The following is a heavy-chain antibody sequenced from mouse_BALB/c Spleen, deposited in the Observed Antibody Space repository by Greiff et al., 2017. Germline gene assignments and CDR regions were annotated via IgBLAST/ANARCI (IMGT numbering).Heavy chain of an antibody. Sequence: EVKLMESGAELVKPGASVKLSCTASGFNIKDTYMHWVKQRPEQGLEWIGRIDPANGNTKYDPKFQGKATITADTSSNTAYLQLSSLTSEDTAVYYCARSYYYGSSVFAYWGQGTLVTVSA. CDR1: GFNIKDTY. D-gene: IGHD1-1*01. V-gene: IGHV14-3*02. CDR3: ARSYYYGSSVFAY. J-gene: IGHJ3*01. CDR2: IDPANGNT.